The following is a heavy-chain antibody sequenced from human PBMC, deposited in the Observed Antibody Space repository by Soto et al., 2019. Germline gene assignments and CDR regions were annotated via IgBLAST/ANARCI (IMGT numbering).Heavy chain of an antibody. D-gene: IGHD1-26*01. V-gene: IGHV4-59*08. CDR1: GGSISSYY. Sequence: SETLSLTCTVSGGSISSYYWSWIRQPPGKGLEWIGYIYYSGSTNYNPSLKSRVTISVDTSKNQFSLKLSSVTAADTAVYYCARRIPGRYYFDYWGQGTLVTVSS. CDR3: ARRIPGRYYFDY. J-gene: IGHJ4*02. CDR2: IYYSGST.